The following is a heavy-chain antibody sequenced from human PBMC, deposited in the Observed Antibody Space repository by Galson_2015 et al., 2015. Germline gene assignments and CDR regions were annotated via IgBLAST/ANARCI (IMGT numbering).Heavy chain of an antibody. CDR1: GFTFSGSA. D-gene: IGHD1/OR15-1a*01. V-gene: IGHV3-73*01. Sequence: SLRLSCAVSGFTFSGSAMHWVRLASGKGLEWVGRVRTKVNSYETTYAESVKGRFSISRDDSKNMAYLQMNSLKTEDTAVYYCTKSLEHWGQGTLVTVSS. CDR3: TKSLEH. CDR2: VRTKVNSYET. J-gene: IGHJ4*02.